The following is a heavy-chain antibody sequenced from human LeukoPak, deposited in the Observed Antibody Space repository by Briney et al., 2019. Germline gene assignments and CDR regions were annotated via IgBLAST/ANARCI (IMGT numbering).Heavy chain of an antibody. CDR3: ARGMVRGVIMPYYYYYMDV. V-gene: IGHV4-61*02. D-gene: IGHD3-10*01. CDR1: GGSISSGSYC. J-gene: IGHJ6*03. CDR2: IYTSGST. Sequence: PSETLSLTCTVSGGSISSGSYCWSWIRQPAGKGLEWIGRIYTSGSTNYNPSLKSRVTISVDTSKNQFSLKLSSVTAADTAVYYCARGMVRGVIMPYYYYYMDVWGKGTTVTISS.